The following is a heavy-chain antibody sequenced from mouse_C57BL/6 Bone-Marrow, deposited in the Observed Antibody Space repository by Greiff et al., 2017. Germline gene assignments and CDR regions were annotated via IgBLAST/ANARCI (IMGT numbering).Heavy chain of an antibody. Sequence: QVQLQQPGAELVMPGASVKLSCKASGYTFTSYWMHWVKQRPGQGLEWIGEIDPSDSYTNYNQKIKGKSTVTVDKSSSTAYMQLSSLTSEDSAVYYCARGVYYSGDFDYWGQGTTLTVSS. CDR3: ARGVYYSGDFDY. CDR1: GYTFTSYW. V-gene: IGHV1-69*01. J-gene: IGHJ2*01. D-gene: IGHD2-12*01. CDR2: IDPSDSYT.